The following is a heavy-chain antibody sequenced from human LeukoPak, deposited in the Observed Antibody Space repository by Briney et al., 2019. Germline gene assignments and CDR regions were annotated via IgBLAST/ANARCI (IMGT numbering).Heavy chain of an antibody. J-gene: IGHJ4*02. CDR3: ARQGSEIDY. Sequence: PGGSLRLSCAASGFTLSHYYMTWIRQAPGKGLEWLSCISSSGDTIYYADSVKGRFPVSRDNAENSLYLQMNSLRAEDTAMYYCARQGSEIDYWGQGTLVTVSS. CDR2: ISSSGDTI. CDR1: GFTLSHYY. V-gene: IGHV3-11*01.